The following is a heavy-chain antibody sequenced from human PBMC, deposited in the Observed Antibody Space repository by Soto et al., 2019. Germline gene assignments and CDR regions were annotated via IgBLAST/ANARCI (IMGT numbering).Heavy chain of an antibody. Sequence: EVQLLESGGGLVQPGGSLRLSCAASGFTFSSYAMSWVRQAPGKGLEWVSAISGSGGSTYYADSVKGRFTSSRDNSKNTLYLQMNSLRAEDTAVYYCAKSMGLAIIVVVTATWGAFDIWGQGTMVTVSS. D-gene: IGHD2-21*02. CDR1: GFTFSSYA. CDR3: AKSMGLAIIVVVTATWGAFDI. CDR2: ISGSGGST. J-gene: IGHJ3*02. V-gene: IGHV3-23*01.